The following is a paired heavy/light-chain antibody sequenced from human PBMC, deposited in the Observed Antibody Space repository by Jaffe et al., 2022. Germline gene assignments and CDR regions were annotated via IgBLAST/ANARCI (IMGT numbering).Heavy chain of an antibody. D-gene: IGHD4-17*01. CDR1: GFTFSSYA. Sequence: EVQLLESGGGLVQPGGSLRLSCAASGFTFSSYAMSWVRQAPGKGLEWVSAISGSGGSTYYADSVKGRFTISRDNSKNTLYLQMNSLRAEDTAVYYCAKHNDYGDLLGTPAWGLSFDYWGQGTLVTVSS. CDR3: AKHNDYGDLLGTPAWGLSFDY. V-gene: IGHV3-23*01. J-gene: IGHJ4*02. CDR2: ISGSGGST.
Light chain of an antibody. CDR3: QAWDSSTANVV. J-gene: IGLJ2*01. CDR2: QDS. CDR1: KLGDKY. V-gene: IGLV3-1*01. Sequence: SYELTQPPSVSVSPGQTASITCSGDKLGDKYACWYQQKPGQSPVLVIYQDSKRPSGIPERFSGSNSGNTATLTISGTQAMDEADYYCQAWDSSTANVVFGGGTKLTVL.